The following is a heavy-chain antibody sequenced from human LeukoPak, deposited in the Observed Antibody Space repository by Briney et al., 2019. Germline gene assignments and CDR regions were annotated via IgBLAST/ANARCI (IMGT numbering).Heavy chain of an antibody. J-gene: IGHJ6*03. CDR3: ARVPFGNSLWRGYYMDV. CDR1: GGSFSSYC. V-gene: IGHV4-34*01. CDR2: INHSGST. D-gene: IGHD4-23*01. Sequence: SETLSFTCAVYGGSFSSYCWSWIRQPPGKGLEWIGEINHSGSTNYNPSLKSRVTISVDTSKNQFSLKLSSVTAADTAVYYCARVPFGNSLWRGYYMDVWGKGTTVTVSS.